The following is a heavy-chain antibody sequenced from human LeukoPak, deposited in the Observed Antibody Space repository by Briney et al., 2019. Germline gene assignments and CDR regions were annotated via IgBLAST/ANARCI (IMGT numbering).Heavy chain of an antibody. CDR3: ARDGYSGYDSQDDY. CDR1: GFTFDDYG. V-gene: IGHV3-20*04. Sequence: SGVSLRLSCAASGFTFDDYGMSWVRQAPGKGLEWVSGINWNGGSTGYADSVKGRFTISRDNAKNSLYLQMNSLRAEDTALYYCARDGYSGYDSQDDYWGQGTLVTVSS. CDR2: INWNGGST. J-gene: IGHJ4*02. D-gene: IGHD5-12*01.